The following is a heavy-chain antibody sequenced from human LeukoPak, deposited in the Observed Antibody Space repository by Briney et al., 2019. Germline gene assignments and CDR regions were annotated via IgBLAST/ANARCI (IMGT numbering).Heavy chain of an antibody. CDR3: ARGPLVGATTPGSV. J-gene: IGHJ4*02. CDR2: IIPIFGTA. V-gene: IGHV1-69*05. D-gene: IGHD1-26*01. Sequence: SVKVSCKASGGTVSSYAISWVRQAPGQRLEWMGRIIPIFGTANYAQKFQGRVMITTDESTSTAYMELSSLRSEDTAVYYCARGPLVGATTPGSVWGQGTLVTVS. CDR1: GGTVSSYA.